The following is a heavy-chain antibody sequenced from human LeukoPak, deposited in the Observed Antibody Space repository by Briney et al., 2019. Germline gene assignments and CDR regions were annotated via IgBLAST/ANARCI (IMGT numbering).Heavy chain of an antibody. D-gene: IGHD6-13*01. CDR1: GFTFSSYA. V-gene: IGHV3-73*01. CDR2: IRSKANSYAT. CDR3: TRPSSSWYGRNDY. Sequence: GGSLRLSCAASGFTFSSYAMSWVRQAPGKGLEWVGRIRSKANSYATAYAASVKGRFTISRDDSKNTAYLQMNSLKTEDTAVYYCTRPSSSWYGRNDYWGQGTLVTVSS. J-gene: IGHJ4*02.